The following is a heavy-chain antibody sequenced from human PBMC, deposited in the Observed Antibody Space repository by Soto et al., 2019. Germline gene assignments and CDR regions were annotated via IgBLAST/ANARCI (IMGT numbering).Heavy chain of an antibody. D-gene: IGHD4-17*01. CDR3: ARDLKWYGDYNTPPN. CDR2: ISSSSSYI. Sequence: EVQLVESGGGLVKPGGSLRLSCAASGFTFSSYSMNWVRQAPGKGLEWVSSISSSSSYIYYADSVKGRFTISRDNAKNSLYLQMNSLRAEDTAVYYCARDLKWYGDYNTPPNWGQGTLVTVSS. J-gene: IGHJ4*02. V-gene: IGHV3-21*01. CDR1: GFTFSSYS.